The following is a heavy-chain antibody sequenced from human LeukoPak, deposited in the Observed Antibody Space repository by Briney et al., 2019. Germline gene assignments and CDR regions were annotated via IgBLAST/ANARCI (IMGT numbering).Heavy chain of an antibody. CDR1: GFTVSSNY. V-gene: IGHV3-53*01. CDR3: AKTLTTVTILDAFDI. J-gene: IGHJ3*02. CDR2: IYSGGST. Sequence: GGSLRLSCAASGFTVSSNYMSWVRQTPGKGLEWVSVIYSGGSTYYADSVKGRFTISRDNSKNTLYLQMSSLRAEDMAVYYCAKTLTTVTILDAFDIWGQGTMVTVSS. D-gene: IGHD4-17*01.